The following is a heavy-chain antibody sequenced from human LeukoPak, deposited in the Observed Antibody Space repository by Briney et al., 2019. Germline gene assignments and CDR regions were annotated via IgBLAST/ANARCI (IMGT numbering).Heavy chain of an antibody. V-gene: IGHV4-34*01. CDR1: GRSFSGYY. J-gene: IGHJ5*02. CDR2: INHSGRT. Sequence: SETLSLTCAVYGRSFSGYYWSWIRQPPGKGLEWIGEINHSGRTNYNPSLKSRVTISVDTSKNQFSLKLSSVTAADTAVYYCARAARDDWVDPWGQGTLVTVSS. CDR3: ARAARDDWVDP.